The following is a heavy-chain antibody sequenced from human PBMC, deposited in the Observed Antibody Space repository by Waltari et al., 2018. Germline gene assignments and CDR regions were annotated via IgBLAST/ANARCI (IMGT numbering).Heavy chain of an antibody. D-gene: IGHD6-13*01. Sequence: QVHLVESGGGVVQPGRSLRLSCAASGFTLSDYGMHWVRQAPGKGVEWVEAMSYDGSNKHYVDSVKGRFTLSRDDSKNTLYLQMNSLTTEDTAVYYCARGFSSWGTFEYWGQGTLVTVSS. CDR3: ARGFSSWGTFEY. CDR1: GFTLSDYG. CDR2: MSYDGSNK. V-gene: IGHV3-30*04. J-gene: IGHJ4*02.